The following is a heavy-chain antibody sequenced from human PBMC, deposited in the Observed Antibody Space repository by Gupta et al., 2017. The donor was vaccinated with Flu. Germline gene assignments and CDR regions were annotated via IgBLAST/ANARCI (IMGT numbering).Heavy chain of an antibody. CDR3: AKCDPICTKGYFDY. J-gene: IGHJ4*02. CDR2: ISGDSDTT. V-gene: IGHV3-23*01. D-gene: IGHD2-21*01. CDR1: GSTFSRTS. Sequence: EVQLLESGGGLVQPGGSLRLSCVASGSTFSRTSMNWVRPAPGKGLEWVAVISGDSDTTAYAGPVKGRFTISRDNAKNTLHLQMDSLRVEDTAIYYCAKCDPICTKGYFDYWGQGALVTVSS.